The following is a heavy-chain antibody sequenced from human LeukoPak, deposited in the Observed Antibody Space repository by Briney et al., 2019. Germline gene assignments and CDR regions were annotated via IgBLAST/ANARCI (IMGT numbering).Heavy chain of an antibody. CDR2: MYFGEST. J-gene: IGHJ4*02. CDR1: GASMTSYY. D-gene: IGHD7-27*01. CDR3: ARIPGDRPDD. V-gene: IGHV4-59*01. Sequence: SSETLSLTCTVSGASMTSYYWTWIRQPPGKGLEWVGYMYFGESTNYNPSLKSRATISIDTSKKQFSLNLKSVTAADTAVYYCARIPGDRPDDWGQGTLVTVS.